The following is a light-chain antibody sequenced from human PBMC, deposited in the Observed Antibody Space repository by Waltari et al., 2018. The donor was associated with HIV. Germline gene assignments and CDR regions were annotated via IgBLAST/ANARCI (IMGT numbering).Light chain of an antibody. CDR2: SSN. CDR3: AAWDGSLGGWV. J-gene: IGLJ3*02. V-gene: IGLV10-54*04. Sequence: AGLTQPPSVSTDLRPTATLTCTCDSINVGGQGAAWQQQHQGHPPKLLFHSSNNRPSGIPERFSAPRSGNTASLSITGLQSEDGADYYCAAWDGSLGGWVFGGGTKLTVL. CDR1: SINVGGQG.